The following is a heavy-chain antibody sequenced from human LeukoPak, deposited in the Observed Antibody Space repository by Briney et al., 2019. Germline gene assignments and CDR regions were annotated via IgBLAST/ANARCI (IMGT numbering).Heavy chain of an antibody. CDR1: GFTFSSYS. Sequence: GGSLRLSCAASGFTFSSYSMHWVRQAPGKGLEWVAVISYDGSHKYYGDSVKGRFTICRDNSKNTLYLQINSLRAEDTAMYYCARDRGERGLHRYYFDYWGQGTLVTVSS. D-gene: IGHD1-26*01. J-gene: IGHJ4*02. CDR2: ISYDGSHK. CDR3: ARDRGERGLHRYYFDY. V-gene: IGHV3-30-3*01.